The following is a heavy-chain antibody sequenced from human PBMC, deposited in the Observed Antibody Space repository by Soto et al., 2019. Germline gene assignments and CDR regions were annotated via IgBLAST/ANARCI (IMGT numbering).Heavy chain of an antibody. CDR2: INDSGNI. CDR1: GGSCSGYQ. Sequence: QVQLQQWGAGLLKPSETLSLTCAVYGGSCSGYQWSWIRQTPGKGLEWIGEINDSGNINYNPSLKSRVAILIDTPKKQISLKLSSVTAADTAVYYCAGGLILWFGELSRRGGYYYYMDVWGKGTTVTVSS. CDR3: AGGLILWFGELSRRGGYYYYMDV. J-gene: IGHJ6*03. V-gene: IGHV4-34*01. D-gene: IGHD3-10*01.